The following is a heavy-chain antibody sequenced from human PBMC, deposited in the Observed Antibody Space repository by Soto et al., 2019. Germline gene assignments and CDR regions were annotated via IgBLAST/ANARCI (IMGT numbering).Heavy chain of an antibody. V-gene: IGHV4-59*08. CDR1: GGSISSYY. J-gene: IGHJ5*02. D-gene: IGHD3-10*01. Sequence: QVQLQESGPGLVKPSETLSLTCTVPGGSISSYYWSWIRQPPGKGLEWIGYIYYSGSTNYNPSLKRLFSELVATYKEQSSLKLSSVSARDRAVYYCARHQERVITMVRGSYYGVDPWGQGTLGTVSS. CDR2: IYYSGST. CDR3: ARHQERVITMVRGSYYGVDP.